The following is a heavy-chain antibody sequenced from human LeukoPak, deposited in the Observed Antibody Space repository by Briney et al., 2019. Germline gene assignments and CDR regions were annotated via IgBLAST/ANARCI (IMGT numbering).Heavy chain of an antibody. CDR2: IKSKTDGGTT. Sequence: GGSLRLSCAASGFTFSNAWMSWVRQAPGKGLEWVGRIKSKTDGGTTDYAAPVKGRFTISRDDSKNTLYLQMNSLKTEDTAVYYCTTHLDIVVVPAAVFLDYYYYMDVWGKGTTVTVSS. CDR1: GFTFSNAW. D-gene: IGHD2-2*01. V-gene: IGHV3-15*01. J-gene: IGHJ6*03. CDR3: TTHLDIVVVPAAVFLDYYYYMDV.